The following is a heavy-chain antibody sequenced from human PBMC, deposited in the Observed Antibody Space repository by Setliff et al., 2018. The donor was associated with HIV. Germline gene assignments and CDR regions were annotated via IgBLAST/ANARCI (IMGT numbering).Heavy chain of an antibody. CDR2: ISGFNGNT. J-gene: IGHJ3*02. CDR1: GYSFARYG. CDR3: ARVPYRSAWFSGGQDAFDI. D-gene: IGHD6-19*01. V-gene: IGHV1-18*01. Sequence: GASVKVSCKASGYSFARYGLSWVRQAPGQGLEGMGWISGFNGNTKYAQSFQDRVAMTTATATSTAYMEMRSLRSDDTAVYFCARVPYRSAWFSGGQDAFDIWGQGTMVTVSS.